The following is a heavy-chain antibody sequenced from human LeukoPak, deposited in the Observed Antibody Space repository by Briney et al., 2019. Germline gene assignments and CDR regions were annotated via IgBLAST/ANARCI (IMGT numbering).Heavy chain of an antibody. CDR3: AKDIVPAATGEYWYSDL. CDR2: ISWNSGSI. CDR1: GFTFSSYS. J-gene: IGHJ2*01. Sequence: GGSLRLSCAASGFTFSSYSMNWVRQAPGKGLEWVSGISWNSGSIGYADSVKGRFTISRDNAKNSLYLQMNSLRAEDTALYYCAKDIVPAATGEYWYSDLWGRGPRVTVPS. V-gene: IGHV3-9*01. D-gene: IGHD2-2*01.